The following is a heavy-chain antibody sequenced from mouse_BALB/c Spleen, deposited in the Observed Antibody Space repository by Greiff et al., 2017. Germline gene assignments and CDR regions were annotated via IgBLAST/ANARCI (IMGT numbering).Heavy chain of an antibody. V-gene: IGHV5-12-2*01. Sequence: EVMLVESGGGLVQPGGSLKLSCAASGFTFSSYTMSWVRQTPEKRLEWVAYISNGGGSTYYPDTVKGRFTISRDNAKNTLYLQMSSLKSEDTAMYYCAREGLYDGLDYWGQGTTLTVSS. D-gene: IGHD2-3*01. CDR2: ISNGGGST. J-gene: IGHJ2*01. CDR3: AREGLYDGLDY. CDR1: GFTFSSYT.